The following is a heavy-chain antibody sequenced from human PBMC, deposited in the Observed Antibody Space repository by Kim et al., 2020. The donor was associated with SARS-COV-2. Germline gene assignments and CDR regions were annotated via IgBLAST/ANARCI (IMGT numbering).Heavy chain of an antibody. CDR1: GFTFSSYS. CDR2: IGSSSSYI. CDR3: ARDYRWGSSSWLDAFDI. J-gene: IGHJ3*02. D-gene: IGHD2-2*01. Sequence: GGSLRLSCAASGFTFSSYSMNWVRQAPGKGLEWVSSIGSSSSYIYFADSVKGRFTISRDNAKNSLYLQMNSLRAEDTAVYYCARDYRWGSSSWLDAFDIWGQGTMVIVSS. V-gene: IGHV3-21*01.